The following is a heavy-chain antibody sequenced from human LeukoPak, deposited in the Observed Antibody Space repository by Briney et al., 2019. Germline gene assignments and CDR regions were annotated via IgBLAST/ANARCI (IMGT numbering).Heavy chain of an antibody. CDR2: ISGSGGST. Sequence: GGSLRLSCAASGFTVSSNYMSWVRQAPGKGLEWVSAISGSGGSTYYADSVKGRFTISRDNSKNTLYLQMNSLRAEDTAVYYCAKDVVVRGVIITNYFDYWGQGTLVTVSS. CDR1: GFTVSSNY. D-gene: IGHD3-10*01. J-gene: IGHJ4*02. CDR3: AKDVVVRGVIITNYFDY. V-gene: IGHV3-23*01.